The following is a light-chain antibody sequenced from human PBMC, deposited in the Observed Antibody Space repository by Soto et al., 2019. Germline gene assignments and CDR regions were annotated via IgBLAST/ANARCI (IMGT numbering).Light chain of an antibody. J-gene: IGLJ2*01. CDR3: SSYTSSSTYVV. Sequence: QSALTQPPSVSGSPGQSVTISCTGTSSDVGSYNRVSWYQQPPGTAPKLMIYEVGNRPSGVPDRFSGSKSGNTASLTISGLQAEDEADYYCSSYTSSSTYVVFGGVTKLTV. CDR2: EVG. V-gene: IGLV2-18*02. CDR1: SSDVGSYNR.